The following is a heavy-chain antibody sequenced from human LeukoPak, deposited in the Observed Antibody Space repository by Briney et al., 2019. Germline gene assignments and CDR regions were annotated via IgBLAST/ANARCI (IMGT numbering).Heavy chain of an antibody. CDR1: GYTFTKYY. V-gene: IGHV1-46*01. CDR3: ARESLGSYKTVVIVARGHDAFDM. J-gene: IGHJ3*02. Sequence: ASVKVSCKASGYTFTKYYIHWVRQAPGQGLEWMGIINPSAGSTNYAQKFQGRVTLTRDTSTNTAYMNVSNLRSEDTAVYYCARESLGSYKTVVIVARGHDAFDMWGQGTMVTVSS. D-gene: IGHD3-22*01. CDR2: INPSAGST.